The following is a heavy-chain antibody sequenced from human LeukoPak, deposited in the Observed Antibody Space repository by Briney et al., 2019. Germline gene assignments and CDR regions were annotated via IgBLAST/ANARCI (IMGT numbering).Heavy chain of an antibody. CDR2: IIPIFGTV. D-gene: IGHD4-23*01. CDR3: ARTPQDYGGNPPDL. Sequence: SVKVSCKASGGTFSSYAISWVRQAPGQGLEWMGGIIPIFGTVNYAQKFQGRVTITTDESTSTAYMELSSLRSEDTAVYYCARTPQDYGGNPPDLWGRGTLVTVSS. CDR1: GGTFSSYA. J-gene: IGHJ2*01. V-gene: IGHV1-69*05.